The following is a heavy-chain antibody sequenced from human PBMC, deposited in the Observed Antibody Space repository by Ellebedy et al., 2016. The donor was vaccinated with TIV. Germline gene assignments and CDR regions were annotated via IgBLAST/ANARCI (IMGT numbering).Heavy chain of an antibody. V-gene: IGHV3-23*01. CDR1: GFNFDSIA. CDR2: IGGDDHT. CDR3: AKDLSWWSANDY. Sequence: PGGSLRLSCVASGFNFDSIAMSWVRQTPGKGLEWVAGIGGDDHTHYAHFVEGRFTISRDRSKSTLHLEMSRLRVEDAAVYYCAKDLSWWSANDYWGQGALVTVSS. J-gene: IGHJ4*02. D-gene: IGHD3-16*01.